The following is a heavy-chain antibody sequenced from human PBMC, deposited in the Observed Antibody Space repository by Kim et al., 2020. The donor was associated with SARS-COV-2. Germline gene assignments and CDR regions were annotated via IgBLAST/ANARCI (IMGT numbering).Heavy chain of an antibody. V-gene: IGHV3-30-3*01. J-gene: IGHJ6*02. CDR2: ISYDGSNK. CDR3: ARDRLAVAGTYYGIDV. Sequence: GGSLRLSCAASGFTFSSYAMHWVRQAPGKGLEWVAVISYDGSNKYYAASVKGRFTISRDNSKNTLYLQMNSLRAEDTAVYYCARDRLAVAGTYYGIDVWGEGATV. D-gene: IGHD6-13*01. CDR1: GFTFSSYA.